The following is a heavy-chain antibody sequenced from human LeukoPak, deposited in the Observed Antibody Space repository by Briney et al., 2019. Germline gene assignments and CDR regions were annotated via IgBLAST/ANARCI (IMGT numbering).Heavy chain of an antibody. CDR2: ISGSGGST. D-gene: IGHD2-2*01. Sequence: PGGSLRLSCAASGFTFSSYAMSWVRQAPGKGLEWVSAISGSGGSTYYADSVKGRFTISRDNSKNTLYLQMNSLRAEDTAVYYCAKLRYCSSTSCTKGAFDIWGQGTMVTVSS. J-gene: IGHJ3*02. CDR3: AKLRYCSSTSCTKGAFDI. CDR1: GFTFSSYA. V-gene: IGHV3-23*01.